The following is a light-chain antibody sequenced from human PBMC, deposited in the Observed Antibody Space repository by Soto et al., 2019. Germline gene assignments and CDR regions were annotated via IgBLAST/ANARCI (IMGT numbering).Light chain of an antibody. CDR3: QQYYNWPRT. J-gene: IGKJ1*01. CDR1: QSLGSD. CDR2: GAS. Sequence: EIVMTQSPGTLSVSPGERATLSCRASQSLGSDLAWYQQKPGQAPRLLIFGASARPTGIPARISGSGSGTEFTLTISSLRSEDFAVYFCQQYYNWPRTFGQGSKVDIK. V-gene: IGKV3-15*01.